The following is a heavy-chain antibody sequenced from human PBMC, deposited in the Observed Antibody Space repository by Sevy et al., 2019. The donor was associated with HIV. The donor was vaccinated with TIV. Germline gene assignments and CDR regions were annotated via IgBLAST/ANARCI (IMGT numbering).Heavy chain of an antibody. Sequence: GGSVRLSCAASGFSFSSYWMSWVRQAPGKGMEWVATMKEDGSEKYYVDSVEGRFTISRDNAKNSLYLQMNSLRAEDTAVYFCVREGLGGYSYSLDCWGQGALVTVSS. D-gene: IGHD5-18*01. CDR1: GFSFSSYW. J-gene: IGHJ4*02. CDR2: MKEDGSEK. CDR3: VREGLGGYSYSLDC. V-gene: IGHV3-7*01.